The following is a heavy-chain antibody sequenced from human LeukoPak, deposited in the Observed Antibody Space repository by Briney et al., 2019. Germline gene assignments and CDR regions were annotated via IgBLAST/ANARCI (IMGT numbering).Heavy chain of an antibody. CDR1: GFTFSSYS. CDR3: ARGRSITLLRGVALSDGFDF. CDR2: IDTSASYV. J-gene: IGHJ3*01. Sequence: GGSLRLSCAASGFTFSSYSMNWVRQAPGKGREGVSFIDTSASYVYYGDSVKGRFAISRDNAKNSLYLQMNGLRAEDTAVYYCARGRSITLLRGVALSDGFDFWGQGAMVTVSS. V-gene: IGHV3-21*06. D-gene: IGHD3-10*01.